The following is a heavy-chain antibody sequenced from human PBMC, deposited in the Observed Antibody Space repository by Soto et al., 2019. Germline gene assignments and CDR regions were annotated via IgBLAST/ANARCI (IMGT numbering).Heavy chain of an antibody. CDR2: IYYSGST. CDR1: GGSISSYY. CDR3: AGGWHYYFDY. V-gene: IGHV4-59*01. J-gene: IGHJ4*02. Sequence: SETLSLTCTVSGGSISSYYWSWFRQPPGKGLEWIGYIYYSGSTNYNPSLKSRVTISVDTSKNQFSLKLSSVTAADTAVYYCAGGWHYYFDYWGQGTLVTV. D-gene: IGHD6-19*01.